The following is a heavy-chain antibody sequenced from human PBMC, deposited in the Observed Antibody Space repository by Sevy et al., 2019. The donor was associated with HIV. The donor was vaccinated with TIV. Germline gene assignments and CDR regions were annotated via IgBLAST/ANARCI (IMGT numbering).Heavy chain of an antibody. CDR3: ARSGRRGADFDY. CDR2: INHSGST. D-gene: IGHD3-10*01. V-gene: IGHV4-34*01. CDR1: GGSFSGYY. J-gene: IGHJ4*02. Sequence: SETLSLTCAVYGGSFSGYYWSWIRQPPGKGLERIGEINHSGSTNYNPSLKSRVTIPVDPSKNQFSLKLSSVTAADTAVYYCARSGRRGADFDYWGQGTLVTVSS.